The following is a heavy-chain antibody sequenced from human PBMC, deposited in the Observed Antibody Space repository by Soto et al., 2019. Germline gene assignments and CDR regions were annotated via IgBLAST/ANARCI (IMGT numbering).Heavy chain of an antibody. Sequence: QVQLVQSGAEVRKPGASVKVSCKTSGYTFSRSGISWVRQAPGQGLEWMGWISTYNGDANYAQKLQGRVTMTTDTSASTAFMEPGSLTSDDTAVYYSARSGSVPSYSYGLDVWGPGTTVTVSS. CDR2: ISTYNGDA. CDR3: ARSGSVPSYSYGLDV. D-gene: IGHD1-26*01. CDR1: GYTFSRSG. J-gene: IGHJ6*02. V-gene: IGHV1-18*01.